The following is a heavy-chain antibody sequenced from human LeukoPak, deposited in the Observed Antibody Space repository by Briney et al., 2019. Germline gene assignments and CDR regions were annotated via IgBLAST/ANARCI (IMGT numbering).Heavy chain of an antibody. CDR3: ARDPSTMPFDY. Sequence: GGSLRLSCAASGFTISSYWMSWVRQAPGKGLEWVANIKQDGSEKHYVDSVKGRFTISRHNAKNSLYLQMNSLRAEDTAVYYCARDPSTMPFDYWGQGTLVTVSS. D-gene: IGHD2-2*01. V-gene: IGHV3-7*01. CDR2: IKQDGSEK. J-gene: IGHJ4*02. CDR1: GFTISSYW.